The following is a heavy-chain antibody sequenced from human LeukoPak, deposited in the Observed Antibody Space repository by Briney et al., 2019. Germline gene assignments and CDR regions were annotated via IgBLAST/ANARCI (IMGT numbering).Heavy chain of an antibody. CDR1: GGSISSSSYY. Sequence: SESLSLTCTVSGGSISSSSYYWGWIRQPPGKGLEGIVSIYYSGNTYYNPCLKRRVTISVDTSKNQFSLKLSSVTAADTAVYYCARAIRRLYYYYYMDVWGKGTTVTVSS. J-gene: IGHJ6*03. CDR3: ARAIRRLYYYYYMDV. V-gene: IGHV4-39*01. CDR2: IYYSGNT. D-gene: IGHD2-2*01.